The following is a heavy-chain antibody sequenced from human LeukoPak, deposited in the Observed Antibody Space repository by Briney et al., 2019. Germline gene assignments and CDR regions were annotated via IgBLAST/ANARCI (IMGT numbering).Heavy chain of an antibody. V-gene: IGHV3-48*03. CDR3: AELGITMIGGV. CDR1: GFTFSSYE. J-gene: IGHJ6*04. Sequence: AGGSLGLSCAASGFTFSSYEMNWVRQAPGKGLEWVSYISSSGSTIYYADPVKGRSTISRDNAKNSLYLQMNSLRAEDTAVYYCAELGITMIGGVWGKGTTVTISS. D-gene: IGHD3-10*02. CDR2: ISSSGSTI.